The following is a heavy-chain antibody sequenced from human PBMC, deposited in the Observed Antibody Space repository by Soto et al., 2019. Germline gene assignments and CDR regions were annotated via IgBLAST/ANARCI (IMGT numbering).Heavy chain of an antibody. CDR2: INPHTGDT. V-gene: IGHV1-2*02. D-gene: IGHD6-25*01. J-gene: IGHJ2*01. Sequence: QVHLVQSGAEVKKPGASVTVSCKTSGYTLTDYYMHWVRQAPGQGLEWMAWINPHTGDTGIAERFQGRVTMTRDTSTNTPHMGLTSLTSDDTAIYYCAREGGAAPGARREWYLDLWGRGSLVTVSS. CDR1: GYTLTDYY. CDR3: AREGGAAPGARREWYLDL.